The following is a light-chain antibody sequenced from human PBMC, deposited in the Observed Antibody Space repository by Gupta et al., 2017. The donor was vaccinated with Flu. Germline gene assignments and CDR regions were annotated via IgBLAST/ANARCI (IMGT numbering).Light chain of an antibody. CDR3: LLFVGHGISL. CDR2: STH. CDR1: SGSVSSSHY. Sequence: TVVTQEPPISVSHGGTVTLTCGLSSGSVSSSHYPTSYQQTPSQPPRTLLYSTHTRSSGVHGRFSGSIRGNKAALTITGAQADDDSDYYCLLFVGHGISLFGGGTKLTVL. J-gene: IGLJ2*01. V-gene: IGLV8-61*01.